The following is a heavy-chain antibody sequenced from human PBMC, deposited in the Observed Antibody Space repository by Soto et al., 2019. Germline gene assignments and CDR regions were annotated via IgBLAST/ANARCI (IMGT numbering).Heavy chain of an antibody. D-gene: IGHD1-26*01. CDR3: ARVDLSATLRYYYYGMDV. J-gene: IGHJ6*02. V-gene: IGHV4-30-4*01. CDR2: IYYSGST. CDR1: GGSIGSGDYY. Sequence: SETLSLTCTVSGGSIGSGDYYWSWIRQPPGKGLEWIGYIYYSGSTYYNPSLKSRVTISVDTSKNQLSLKLSSVTAADTAVYYCARVDLSATLRYYYYGMDVWGQGTTVTVSS.